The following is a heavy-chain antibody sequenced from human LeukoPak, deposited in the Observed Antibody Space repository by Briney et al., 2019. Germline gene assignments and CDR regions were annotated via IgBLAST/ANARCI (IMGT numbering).Heavy chain of an antibody. CDR2: ISYDGSNK. CDR3: ARDALEQQLARGWFDP. CDR1: GFTFSSYA. D-gene: IGHD6-13*01. V-gene: IGHV3-30-3*01. Sequence: GRSLRLSCAASGFTFSSYAMHWVRQAPGKGLEWVAVISYDGSNKYYADSVKGRFTISRDNSKNTLYLQMNSLRAEDTAVYYCARDALEQQLARGWFDPWGQGTLVTVSS. J-gene: IGHJ5*02.